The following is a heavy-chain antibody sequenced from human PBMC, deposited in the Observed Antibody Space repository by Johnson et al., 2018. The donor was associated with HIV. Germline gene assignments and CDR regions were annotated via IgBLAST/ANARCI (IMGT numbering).Heavy chain of an antibody. CDR1: GFTFSNYP. D-gene: IGHD1-1*01. CDR3: ATSTASDAFDI. J-gene: IGHJ3*02. V-gene: IGHV3-30-3*01. CDR2: ISFDGSNQ. Sequence: QVQLVESGGGVVQPGRSLRLSCAASGFTFSNYPIHWVRQAPGKGLEWVAVISFDGSNQYYADSVKGRFTISRDNSKNTLYLQMNSLRAEDTAVYYCATSTASDAFDIWGQGTMVTVSS.